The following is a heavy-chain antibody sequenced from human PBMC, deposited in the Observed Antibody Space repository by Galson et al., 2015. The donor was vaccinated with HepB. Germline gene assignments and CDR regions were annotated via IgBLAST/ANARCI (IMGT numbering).Heavy chain of an antibody. V-gene: IGHV2-5*02. Sequence: PALVKPTQTLTLTCTFSGFSLSTSGVGVGWIRQPPGKALEWLALIYWDDDKRYSPSLKSRLTITKDTSKNQVVLTMTNMDPVDTATYYCAHSYIWGSYPHSHFVGNWFDPWGQGTLVTVSS. CDR1: GFSLSTSGVG. D-gene: IGHD3-16*02. J-gene: IGHJ5*02. CDR2: IYWDDDK. CDR3: AHSYIWGSYPHSHFVGNWFDP.